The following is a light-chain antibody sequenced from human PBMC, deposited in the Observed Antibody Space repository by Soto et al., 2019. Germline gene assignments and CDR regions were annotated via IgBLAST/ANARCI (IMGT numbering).Light chain of an antibody. CDR2: SNN. V-gene: IGLV1-44*01. Sequence: QSVLTQPPSASATPGQRVTISCSGSSSSIGRNTVDWYQQLPGTPPKLLVYSNNQRPSGVPDRFSGSKSGTSGSLAISGLQSEDEADYYCAAWEDSLNGWVFGGGTKLTVL. CDR1: SSSIGRNT. J-gene: IGLJ3*02. CDR3: AAWEDSLNGWV.